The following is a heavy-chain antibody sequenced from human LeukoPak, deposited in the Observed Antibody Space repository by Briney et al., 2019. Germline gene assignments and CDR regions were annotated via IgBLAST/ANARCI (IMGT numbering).Heavy chain of an antibody. V-gene: IGHV1-18*01. CDR1: GYTFTSYG. J-gene: IGHJ4*02. Sequence: ASVKVSCEASGYTFTSYGISWVRQAPGQGLEWMGWISAYNGNTNYAQKLQGRVTMTTDTSTSTAYMELRSLRSDDTAVYYCARRQQLVPFSDYWGQGTLVTVSS. CDR2: ISAYNGNT. D-gene: IGHD6-13*01. CDR3: ARRQQLVPFSDY.